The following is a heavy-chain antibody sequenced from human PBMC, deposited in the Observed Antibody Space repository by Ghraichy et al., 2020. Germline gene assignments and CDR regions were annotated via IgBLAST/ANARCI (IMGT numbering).Heavy chain of an antibody. CDR3: ANFPEAPEMATTN. D-gene: IGHD5-24*01. V-gene: IGHV4-59*01. CDR2: IYYSGST. CDR1: GGSISSYY. J-gene: IGHJ4*02. Sequence: SETLSLTCTVSGGSISSYYWSWIRQPPGKGLEWIGYIYYSGSTNYNPSLKSRVTISVDTSKNQFSLKLSSVTAADTAVYYCANFPEAPEMATTNWGQGTLVTVSS.